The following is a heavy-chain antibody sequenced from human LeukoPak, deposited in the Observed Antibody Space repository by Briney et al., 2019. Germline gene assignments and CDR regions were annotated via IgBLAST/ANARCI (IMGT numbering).Heavy chain of an antibody. Sequence: GGSLRLSCAASGFTFSTYWMTWVRQAPGKGLEWVANIKQDGGEKFYVDSVKGRFTISRDNAKNSLYLQMNSLRAEDTAVYYCARDRNTDFWSGYYTNYFDYWGQGTLVTVSS. CDR1: GFTFSTYW. V-gene: IGHV3-7*01. CDR2: IKQDGGEK. CDR3: ARDRNTDFWSGYYTNYFDY. D-gene: IGHD3-3*01. J-gene: IGHJ4*02.